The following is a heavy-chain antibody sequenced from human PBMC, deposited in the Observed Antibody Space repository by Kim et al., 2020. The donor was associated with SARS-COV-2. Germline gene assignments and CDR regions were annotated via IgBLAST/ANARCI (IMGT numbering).Heavy chain of an antibody. J-gene: IGHJ4*02. CDR2: ISYTGSP. V-gene: IGHV4-59*08. Sequence: SETLSLTCTVSGGSVSGSYWSWIRQPPGKGLEWIAYISYTGSPNYNTSLKSRVTVSVDTSKNQLSLRLRSVTAADAAIYYCARHLRASGTFYNLDYWGQGTLVTVSS. D-gene: IGHD3-10*01. CDR3: ARHLRASGTFYNLDY. CDR1: GGSVSGSY.